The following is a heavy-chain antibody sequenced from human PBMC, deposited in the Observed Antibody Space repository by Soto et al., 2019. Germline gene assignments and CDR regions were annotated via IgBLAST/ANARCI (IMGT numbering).Heavy chain of an antibody. D-gene: IGHD3-10*01. CDR2: ISSNGGST. CDR3: ARDRDHYGSGTGGRGYYYYYTDV. Sequence: EVQLVESGGGLVQPGGSLRLSCAASGFTFSSYAMHWVRQAPGKGLEYVSAISSNGGSTYYANSVKGRFTISRDNSKNTLYLQMGSLRAEGIAVYYHARDRDHYGSGTGGRGYYYYYTDVWGKGTTVSVS. CDR1: GFTFSSYA. J-gene: IGHJ6*03. V-gene: IGHV3-64*01.